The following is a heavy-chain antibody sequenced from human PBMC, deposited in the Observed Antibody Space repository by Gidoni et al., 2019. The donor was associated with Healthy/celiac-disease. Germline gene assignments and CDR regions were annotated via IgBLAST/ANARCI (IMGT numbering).Heavy chain of an antibody. V-gene: IGHV3-9*01. Sequence: EVQLVESGGGLVQPGRSLRLSCAASGFTFADYAMHWVRQAPGKGLEWVSGISWNSGSIGYADSVKGRFTISRDNAKNSLYLQMNSLRAEDTALYYCAKDIRDSGYDPIGYFDYWGQGTLVTVSS. CDR1: GFTFADYA. J-gene: IGHJ4*02. CDR3: AKDIRDSGYDPIGYFDY. CDR2: ISWNSGSI. D-gene: IGHD5-12*01.